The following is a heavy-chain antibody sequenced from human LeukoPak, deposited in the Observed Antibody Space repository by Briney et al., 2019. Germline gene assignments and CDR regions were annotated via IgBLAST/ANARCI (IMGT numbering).Heavy chain of an antibody. J-gene: IGHJ4*02. V-gene: IGHV4-31*03. CDR3: ARDSPGYCSGGSCYSIPRVLDY. CDR1: GGSISSGGYY. D-gene: IGHD2-15*01. CDR2: IYYSGST. Sequence: SETLSLTCTVSGGSISSGGYYWSWIRQHPGKGLEWIGYIYYSGSTYYNPSLKSRVTMSADTSKNQFSLKLSSVTAADTAVYYCARDSPGYCSGGSCYSIPRVLDYWGQGTLVTVSS.